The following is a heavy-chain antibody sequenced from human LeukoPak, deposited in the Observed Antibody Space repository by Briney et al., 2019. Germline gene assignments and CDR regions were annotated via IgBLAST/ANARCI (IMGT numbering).Heavy chain of an antibody. V-gene: IGHV1-69*13. CDR2: IIPIFGTA. D-gene: IGHD1-26*01. CDR3: ARGGWEGFDP. J-gene: IGHJ5*02. CDR1: GGTFSSYA. Sequence: ASVKVSYKASGGTFSSYAISWVRQAPGQGLEWMGGIIPIFGTANYAQKFQGRVTITADESTSTAYMELSSPRSEDTAVYYCARGGWEGFDPWGQGTLVTVSS.